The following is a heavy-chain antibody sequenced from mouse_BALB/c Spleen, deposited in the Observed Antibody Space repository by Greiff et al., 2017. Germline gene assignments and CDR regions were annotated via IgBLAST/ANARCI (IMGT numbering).Heavy chain of an antibody. CDR1: GFTFTDYY. D-gene: IGHD1-2*01. Sequence: EVMLVESGGGLVQPGGSLRLSCATSGFTFTDYYMSWVRQPPGKALEWLGFIRNKANGYTTEYSASVKGRFTISRDNSQSILYLQMNTLRAEDSATYYCARDGYCSAMDYWGQGTSVTVSS. J-gene: IGHJ4*01. CDR3: ARDGYCSAMDY. CDR2: IRNKANGYTT. V-gene: IGHV7-3*02.